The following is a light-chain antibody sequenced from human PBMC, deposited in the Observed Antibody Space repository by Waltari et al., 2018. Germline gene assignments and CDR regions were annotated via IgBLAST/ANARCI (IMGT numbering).Light chain of an antibody. Sequence: DIVMTQSLVSLSVSLGARVTINCKSSHSLFYNSHDKNYLAWYQQKPGQPPKLLFYWAATRHSGVPDRFSGSGSATDFTLTISGLKAEDVAVYYCQQYYSRRTFGQGTRVEIK. V-gene: IGKV4-1*01. CDR1: HSLFYNSHDKNY. CDR2: WAA. J-gene: IGKJ1*01. CDR3: QQYYSRRT.